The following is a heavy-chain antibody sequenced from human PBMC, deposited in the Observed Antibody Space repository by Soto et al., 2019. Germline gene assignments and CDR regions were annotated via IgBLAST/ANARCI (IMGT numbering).Heavy chain of an antibody. Sequence: PGGSLRLSCAASGFTFSSYAMSWVRQAPGKGLEWVSAISGSGGSTYYADSVKGRFTISRDNSKNTLYLQMNSLRSEDTAVYYCARGAELELTTNGGLDPWGQGTLVTVSS. CDR1: GFTFSSYA. V-gene: IGHV3-23*01. D-gene: IGHD1-7*01. CDR2: ISGSGGST. CDR3: ARGAELELTTNGGLDP. J-gene: IGHJ5*02.